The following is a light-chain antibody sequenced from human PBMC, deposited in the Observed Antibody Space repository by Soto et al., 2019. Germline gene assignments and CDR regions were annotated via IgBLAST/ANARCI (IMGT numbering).Light chain of an antibody. V-gene: IGKV1-39*01. J-gene: IGKJ4*01. CDR3: QPSYSTPLS. Sequence: DIQMTQSPSSLSASVGDRVTITCRASQSISSYLNWYQQKPWKAPKLLIYAASSLQSGVPSRFSGRGSGTDFTLTISSLQPEDVATYYCQPSYSTPLSFGGGTKVEIK. CDR1: QSISSY. CDR2: AAS.